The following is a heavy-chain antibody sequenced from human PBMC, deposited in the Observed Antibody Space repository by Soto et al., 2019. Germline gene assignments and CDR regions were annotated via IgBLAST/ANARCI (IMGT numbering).Heavy chain of an antibody. J-gene: IGHJ4*02. Sequence: QVQLVQSGAEVKRPGSSVKVSCKASGDTFNFYSINWVRKAPGLGLEWMGRVNPILSMSNYAQRFQGRVTMTADKSTSTAYMELSGLRSEDTAIYYCATSYGSGYRAFDFWGQGALVTVSS. D-gene: IGHD3-10*01. CDR2: VNPILSMS. V-gene: IGHV1-69*04. CDR1: GDTFNFYS. CDR3: ATSYGSGYRAFDF.